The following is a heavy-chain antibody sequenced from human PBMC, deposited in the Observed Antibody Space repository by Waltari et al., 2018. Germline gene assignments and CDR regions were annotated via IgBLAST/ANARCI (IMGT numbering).Heavy chain of an antibody. Sequence: QLQLQESGPGLVKPSETLSLTCTVSGDSLSGSTFYWGWIRQPPGQGLEWIGSISYSGTTYCNPSLKSRVTMSVDTSKNQFSLNLSSVTAADTAVFYCVRPGSSVGWYYFDYWGQGTLVTVSS. CDR3: VRPGSSVGWYYFDY. J-gene: IGHJ4*02. CDR2: ISYSGTT. CDR1: GDSLSGSTFY. V-gene: IGHV4-39*01. D-gene: IGHD6-19*01.